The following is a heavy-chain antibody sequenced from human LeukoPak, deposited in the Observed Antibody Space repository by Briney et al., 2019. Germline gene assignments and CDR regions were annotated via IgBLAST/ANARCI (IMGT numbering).Heavy chain of an antibody. CDR2: INPNSGDT. CDR1: GYTFTGYH. D-gene: IGHD2-2*01. V-gene: IGHV1-2*06. J-gene: IGHJ4*02. Sequence: ASVKVSCKASGYTFTGYHMHWVRQAPGQGLEWMGRINPNSGDTNSAQNFQGRVTMTRDASISTAYMELSRLRSDDTAVYYCARDYCSSTSCLFDYWGQGTLVTVSS. CDR3: ARDYCSSTSCLFDY.